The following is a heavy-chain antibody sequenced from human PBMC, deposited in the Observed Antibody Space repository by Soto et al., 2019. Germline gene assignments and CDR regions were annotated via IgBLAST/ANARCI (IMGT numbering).Heavy chain of an antibody. D-gene: IGHD5-18*01. CDR2: IWYDGSNK. V-gene: IGHV3-33*01. CDR1: GFTFSSYG. CDR3: ARGGYSYGSLLYYYGMDV. Sequence: GGSLRLCCAASGFTFSSYGMHWVRQAPGKGLEWVAVIWYDGSNKYYADSVKGRFTISRDNSKNTLYLQMNSLRAEDTAVYYCARGGYSYGSLLYYYGMDVWGQGTTVTVSS. J-gene: IGHJ6*02.